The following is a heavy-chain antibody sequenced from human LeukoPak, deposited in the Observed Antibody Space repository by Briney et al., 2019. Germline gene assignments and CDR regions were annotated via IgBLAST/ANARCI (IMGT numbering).Heavy chain of an antibody. CDR3: TRSLYWIREY. V-gene: IGHV3-73*01. J-gene: IGHJ4*02. CDR2: VGNKASSYAT. CDR1: GFTFSGST. Sequence: PGGSLRLSCAASGFTFSGSTMHWVRQASGKGLEWVGRVGNKASSYATAYAASVKGRFTISRDDSKNTAYLQMNSLKTEDTAVYYCTRSLYWIREYWGQGTLVTVSS. D-gene: IGHD5-18*01.